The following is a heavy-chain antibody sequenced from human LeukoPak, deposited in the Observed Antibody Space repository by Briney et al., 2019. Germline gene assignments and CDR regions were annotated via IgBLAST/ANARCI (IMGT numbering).Heavy chain of an antibody. Sequence: GGSLRLSCAASGFSFSSHGMHWVRQGPGKGLEWEAFISYDGRNKYYGDSVKGRFTISGDNAKNTLYLQMNNLTVEDTALYYCARDRSGWYKDAFDIWGQGTMVTVSS. CDR3: ARDRSGWYKDAFDI. CDR1: GFSFSSHG. CDR2: ISYDGRNK. V-gene: IGHV3-30*03. D-gene: IGHD6-19*01. J-gene: IGHJ3*02.